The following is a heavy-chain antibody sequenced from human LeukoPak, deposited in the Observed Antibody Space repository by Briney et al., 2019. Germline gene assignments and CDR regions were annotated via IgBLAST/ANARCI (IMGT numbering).Heavy chain of an antibody. D-gene: IGHD6-6*01. V-gene: IGHV1-3*01. CDR3: ARDHLLGAARH. CDR1: GYTFTSYA. Sequence: GASVKVSCKASGYTFTSYAMHWGREAPGQRREWMGWINASNGNTKYSQKLQGRVTITRDTSASTACMELRSLRSEDTAVYYCARDHLLGAARHWGQGTLVPVSS. J-gene: IGHJ4*02. CDR2: INASNGNT.